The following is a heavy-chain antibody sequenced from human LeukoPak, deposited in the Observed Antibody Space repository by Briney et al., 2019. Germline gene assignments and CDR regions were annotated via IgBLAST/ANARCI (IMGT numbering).Heavy chain of an antibody. V-gene: IGHV3-30-3*01. CDR1: GFDFNDYD. Sequence: GGSLRLSCVASGFDFNDYDFHWVRQAPGKGLEWLTIISFDGSNRCYAKSVKGRFTISRDNAKNSLYLQMNSLRAEDTAVYYCARDPAGPYFDYWGQGTLVTVSS. CDR3: ARDPAGPYFDY. CDR2: ISFDGSNR. J-gene: IGHJ4*02.